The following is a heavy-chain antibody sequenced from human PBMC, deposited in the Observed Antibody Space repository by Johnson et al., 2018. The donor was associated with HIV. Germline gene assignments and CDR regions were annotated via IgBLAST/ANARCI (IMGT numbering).Heavy chain of an antibody. Sequence: QEKLVESGGGLVKPGGSLKLSCAVSGFTFSDHYMSWIRQTPGKGLQWVSYISGSGSIIYSTDSVQGRFTISRDNVKNSLYLQMDSLRPEETAVYYCARSRHGGIQPSDALDVWGQGTMVTVSS. J-gene: IGHJ3*01. CDR3: ARSRHGGIQPSDALDV. CDR1: GFTFSDHY. CDR2: ISGSGSII. V-gene: IGHV3-11*04. D-gene: IGHD3-16*01.